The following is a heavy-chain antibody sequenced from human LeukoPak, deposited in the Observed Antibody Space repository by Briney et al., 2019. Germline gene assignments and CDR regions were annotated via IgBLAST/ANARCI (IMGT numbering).Heavy chain of an antibody. CDR2: ISSSGSSI. V-gene: IGHV3-48*03. CDR1: GFTFSSYE. J-gene: IGHJ4*02. Sequence: GGSLRLSCAASGFTFSSYEMNWVRQAPGKGPEWVSYISSSGSSIYYADSVKGRFTISRDNAKNSLYLQMDSLRAEDTAVYYCARSSGWYTGFDYWGQGTLVTVSS. D-gene: IGHD6-19*01. CDR3: ARSSGWYTGFDY.